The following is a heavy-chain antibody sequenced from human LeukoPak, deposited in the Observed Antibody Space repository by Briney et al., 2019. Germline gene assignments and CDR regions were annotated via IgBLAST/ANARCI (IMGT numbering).Heavy chain of an antibody. CDR2: ISYDGSNK. CDR1: GFTFSSYG. J-gene: IGHJ4*02. Sequence: GGSLRLSCAASGFTFSSYGMHWVRQAPGKGLERVAVISYDGSNKYYEDSVKGRFTISRDNSKNTLYLQMNSLRAEDTAVYYCAKDYDSSGYYHFDYWGQGTLVTVSS. V-gene: IGHV3-30*18. D-gene: IGHD3-22*01. CDR3: AKDYDSSGYYHFDY.